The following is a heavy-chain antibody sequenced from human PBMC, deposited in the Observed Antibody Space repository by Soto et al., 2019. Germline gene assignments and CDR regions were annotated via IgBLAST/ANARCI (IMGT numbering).Heavy chain of an antibody. Sequence: QVQLVQSGAEVKKPGSSVKVSCKASGDTDTNYVISWVRQAPGQGLEWMGGIFPKFGTTYSAQKLQDRLTLTADGSTSTVYMQLSSLRLDDTAVYYCEAEMTFGKLSVVWGQGTTVTVSS. J-gene: IGHJ6*02. CDR1: GDTDTNYV. CDR3: EAEMTFGKLSVV. D-gene: IGHD3-16*02. CDR2: IFPKFGTT. V-gene: IGHV1-69*01.